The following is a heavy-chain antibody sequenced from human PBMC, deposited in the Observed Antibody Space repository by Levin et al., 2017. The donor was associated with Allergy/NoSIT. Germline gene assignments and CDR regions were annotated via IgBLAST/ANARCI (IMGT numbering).Heavy chain of an antibody. CDR1: GGSISSSSYY. J-gene: IGHJ6*02. Sequence: SETLSLTCTVSGGSISSSSYYWGWIRQPPGKGLEWIGSIYYSGSTYYNPSLKSRVTISVDTSKNQFSLKLSSVTAADTAVYYCARLPSTYSGSYYYYYGMDVWGQGTTVTVSS. V-gene: IGHV4-39*01. CDR2: IYYSGST. CDR3: ARLPSTYSGSYYYYYGMDV. D-gene: IGHD1-26*01.